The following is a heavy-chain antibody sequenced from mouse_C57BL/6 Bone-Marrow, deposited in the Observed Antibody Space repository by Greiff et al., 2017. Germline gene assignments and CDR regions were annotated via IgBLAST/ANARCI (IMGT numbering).Heavy chain of an antibody. Sequence: QVHVKQSGAELVRPGASVKLSCKASGYTFTDYYINWVKQRPGQGLEWIARIYPGSGNTYYNEKFKGKATLTAEKSSSTAYMQLSSLTSEDSAVYFCARHGPYYFDYWGQGTTLTVSS. CDR2: IYPGSGNT. D-gene: IGHD1-1*02. CDR1: GYTFTDYY. J-gene: IGHJ2*01. V-gene: IGHV1-76*01. CDR3: ARHGPYYFDY.